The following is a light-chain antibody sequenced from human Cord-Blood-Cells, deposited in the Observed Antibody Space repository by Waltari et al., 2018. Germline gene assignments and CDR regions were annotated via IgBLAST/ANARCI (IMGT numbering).Light chain of an antibody. Sequence: AIQMPPSPSSLSASVGDRVTITCPASQGIRNDLGWYQQKPGKAPKLLIYAASSLQSGVPSRFSGSGSGTDFTLTISSLQPEDFATYYCLQDYNYPRFGGGTKVEIK. V-gene: IGKV1-6*01. CDR1: QGIRND. J-gene: IGKJ4*01. CDR3: LQDYNYPR. CDR2: AAS.